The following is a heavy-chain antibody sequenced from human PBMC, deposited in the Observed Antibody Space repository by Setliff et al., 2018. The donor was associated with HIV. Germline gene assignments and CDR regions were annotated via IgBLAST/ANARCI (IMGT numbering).Heavy chain of an antibody. Sequence: SETLSLTCAVYGGSFSEYYWSWIRQSPGKGLEWIGEINHSGSTHYNPPLKSRATISVDTSKNQFSLRLNSVTAADTAVYYCARGATLLPGYSDRWEYFYMDVWGRGTTVTVS. CDR3: ARGATLLPGYSDRWEYFYMDV. V-gene: IGHV4-34*01. D-gene: IGHD5-12*01. CDR1: GGSFSEYY. CDR2: INHSGST. J-gene: IGHJ6*03.